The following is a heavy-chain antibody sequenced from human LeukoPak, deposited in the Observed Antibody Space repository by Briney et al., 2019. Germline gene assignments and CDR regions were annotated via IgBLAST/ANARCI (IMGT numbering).Heavy chain of an antibody. CDR1: GGSFSGYY. Sequence: SETLSLTCAVYGGSFSGYYWSWIRQPPGKGLEWIGEINHSGSTNYNPSLKSRVTISVDTSKNQFSLKLSSVTAADTAVYYCARSIQQQLVYYFDYWGQGTLVTVSS. D-gene: IGHD6-13*01. CDR3: ARSIQQQLVYYFDY. CDR2: INHSGST. V-gene: IGHV4-34*01. J-gene: IGHJ4*02.